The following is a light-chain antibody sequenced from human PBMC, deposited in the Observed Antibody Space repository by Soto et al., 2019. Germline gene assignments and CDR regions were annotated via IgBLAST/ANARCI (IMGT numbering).Light chain of an antibody. CDR2: DAS. CDR1: RYINTW. J-gene: IGKJ1*01. Sequence: DIQMTQSPSTLSASVGDRVTITCRASRYINTWLAWYQQKPGQAPKLLISDASDLRRGVSSRFSGSGSGTEFTLTISSLQPADSAIHYCQQYDSYSWTFVQLTTVEIK. V-gene: IGKV1-5*01. CDR3: QQYDSYSWT.